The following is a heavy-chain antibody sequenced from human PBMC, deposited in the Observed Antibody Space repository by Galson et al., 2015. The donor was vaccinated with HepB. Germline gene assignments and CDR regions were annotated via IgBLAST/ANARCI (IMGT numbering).Heavy chain of an antibody. CDR2: ISYLGSNK. V-gene: IGHV3-30*04. J-gene: IGHJ5*02. D-gene: IGHD3-16*01. CDR3: SRLGDLAGYSSA. CDR1: GFSFNNHA. Sequence: SLRLSCAATGFSFNNHAMHWVRQAPGKGLEWVSVISYLGSNKYYADSVKGRFTISRDDSKNTAFLQMNSLKTEDTAVYYCSRLGDLAGYSSAWGQGTLVTVSS.